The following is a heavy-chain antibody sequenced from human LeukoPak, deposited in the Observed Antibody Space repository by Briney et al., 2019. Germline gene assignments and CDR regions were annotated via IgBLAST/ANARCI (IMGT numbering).Heavy chain of an antibody. CDR1: GYTFTDYN. Sequence: PGASVKVSCKTSGYTFTDYNIHWVRQAPGQGLEWMGWISPNSGGTNYAQRFQGMVTMSRDTSISTAYMDLSSLKSDDTATYYCSVWFGELSHWGQRTLVTVSS. J-gene: IGHJ4*02. D-gene: IGHD3-10*01. CDR2: ISPNSGGT. V-gene: IGHV1-2*02. CDR3: SVWFGELSH.